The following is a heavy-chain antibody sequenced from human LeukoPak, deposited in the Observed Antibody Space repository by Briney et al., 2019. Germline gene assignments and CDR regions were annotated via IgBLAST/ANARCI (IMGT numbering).Heavy chain of an antibody. V-gene: IGHV4-39*02. Sequence: SETLSLTCTVSGGSISSSSYYWGWIRQPPGKGLEWIGSIYYSGSTYYNPSLKSRVTISVDTSKNQFSLKLSSVTAADTAVYYCAREFGELYIDYWGQGTLVTVSS. CDR3: AREFGELYIDY. J-gene: IGHJ4*02. CDR2: IYYSGST. CDR1: GGSISSSSYY. D-gene: IGHD3-10*01.